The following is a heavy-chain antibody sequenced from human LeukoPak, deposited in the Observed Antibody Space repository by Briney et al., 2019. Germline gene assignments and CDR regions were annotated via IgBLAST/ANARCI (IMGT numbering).Heavy chain of an antibody. J-gene: IGHJ4*02. CDR2: IYYTGTT. CDR3: ARGRGDSRGTSFDY. V-gene: IGHV4-59*01. CDR1: GGSISTYY. D-gene: IGHD3-22*01. Sequence: PSETLSLTCTVSGGSISTYYWSWIRQPPGKGLEWIAYIYYTGTTTYNPSLKSRVTMSIDTSRNQFSLNLNSVTAADTAVYYCARGRGDSRGTSFDYWGQGTLVTVSS.